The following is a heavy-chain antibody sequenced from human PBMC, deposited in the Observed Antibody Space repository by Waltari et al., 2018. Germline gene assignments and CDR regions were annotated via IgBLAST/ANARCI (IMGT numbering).Heavy chain of an antibody. D-gene: IGHD2-15*01. CDR1: GFSLSTTGVG. CDR3: AHRRNRAYCSGCSCNNNDFDP. J-gene: IGHJ5*02. V-gene: IGHV2-5*01. Sequence: QITLTESGPTLVKPTQTLTLTCTFSGFSLSTTGVGVGWILQPPGKALDWLAYIYWNDENQYSQSVRSRLTITKDTSKNQVVLTITNVDQVDTATYYCAHRRNRAYCSGCSCNNNDFDPWGQGTLVTVSS. CDR2: IYWNDEN.